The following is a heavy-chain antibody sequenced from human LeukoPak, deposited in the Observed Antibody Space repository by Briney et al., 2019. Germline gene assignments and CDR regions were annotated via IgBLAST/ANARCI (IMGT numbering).Heavy chain of an antibody. D-gene: IGHD2-15*01. CDR3: AKSIGGVVVVAADY. CDR2: ISGSGGST. Sequence: GGSLRLSCAASGFTFSTYAMTWVRQAPGKGLEWVSVISGSGGSTYYADSVKGRFTLSRDNSKSTLYLQMNSLRAEDTAVYYCAKSIGGVVVVAADYWGQGTLVTVSS. J-gene: IGHJ4*02. V-gene: IGHV3-23*01. CDR1: GFTFSTYA.